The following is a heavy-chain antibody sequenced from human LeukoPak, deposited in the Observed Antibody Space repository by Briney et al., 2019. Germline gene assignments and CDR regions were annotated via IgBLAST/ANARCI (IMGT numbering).Heavy chain of an antibody. J-gene: IGHJ3*02. CDR2: IRYDGSNK. D-gene: IGHD2-2*01. CDR1: GFTFSSYG. CDR3: AKDRRYCGSTSCYSNAFDI. V-gene: IGHV3-30*02. Sequence: GGSLRLSCAASGFTFSSYGMHWDRQAPGKGLEWVAFIRYDGSNKYYADSVKGRFTISRDNSKNTLYLQMNSLRAEDTAVYYCAKDRRYCGSTSCYSNAFDIWGQGTMVTVSS.